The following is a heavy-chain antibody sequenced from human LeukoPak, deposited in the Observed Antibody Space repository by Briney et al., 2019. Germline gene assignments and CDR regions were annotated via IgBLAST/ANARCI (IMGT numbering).Heavy chain of an antibody. CDR1: GYSFTNHW. D-gene: IGHD5-12*01. V-gene: IGHV5-51*01. CDR2: IYPGDSDT. CDR3: ARRQYSGYDFDF. J-gene: IGHJ4*02. Sequence: GESLKISCKASGYSFTNHWIAWVRQMPGKGLEWMGIIYPGDSDTRYSPSFQGQVTVSADKSISTAYLQWNTLEASDTAMYYCARRQYSGYDFDFWGQGTLVTVSS.